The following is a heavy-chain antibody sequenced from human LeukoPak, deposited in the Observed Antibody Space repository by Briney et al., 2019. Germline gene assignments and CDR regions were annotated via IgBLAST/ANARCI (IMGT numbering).Heavy chain of an antibody. Sequence: GASVKVSCKASGYTSTTYGITWVRQAHGQGLEWMGWISTYSGNTNYAQRFQGRVTTTTDTSTSTANMELRSLRSDDTAVYYCARDMVQYTHGEGAYWGQGTLATVSS. CDR2: ISTYSGNT. D-gene: IGHD4/OR15-4a*01. CDR3: ARDMVQYTHGEGAY. CDR1: GYTSTTYG. V-gene: IGHV1-18*01. J-gene: IGHJ4*02.